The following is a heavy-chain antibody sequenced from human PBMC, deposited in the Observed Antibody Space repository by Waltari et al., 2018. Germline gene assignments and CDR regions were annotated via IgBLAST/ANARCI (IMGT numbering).Heavy chain of an antibody. CDR3: ARENYYPLRFLSAFDI. J-gene: IGHJ3*02. D-gene: IGHD3-3*01. Sequence: EVQLVESGGGLVQPGGSLRLSCAASGFTFSSYWMSWVRQAPGKGLEWVANIKQDGSEKYYVDSVKGRFTISRDNAKNSLYLQMNSLRAEDTAVYYCARENYYPLRFLSAFDIWGQGTMVTVSS. V-gene: IGHV3-7*01. CDR2: IKQDGSEK. CDR1: GFTFSSYW.